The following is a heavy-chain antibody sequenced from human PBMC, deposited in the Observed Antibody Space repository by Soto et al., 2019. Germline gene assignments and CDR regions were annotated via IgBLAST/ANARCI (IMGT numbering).Heavy chain of an antibody. CDR3: SSSGGSWLFDY. CDR2: IRSKANSYAT. J-gene: IGHJ4*02. CDR1: GFTFSGSA. D-gene: IGHD2-15*01. V-gene: IGHV3-73*01. Sequence: EVQLVESGGGLVQPGGSLKLSCAASGFTFSGSAMHWVRHASGNGLDRVDRIRSKANSYATAYAALVKGRFTISRDDSKSTAYLQMNSLKTEDTAVYYCSSSGGSWLFDYWGQGTLVTVSS.